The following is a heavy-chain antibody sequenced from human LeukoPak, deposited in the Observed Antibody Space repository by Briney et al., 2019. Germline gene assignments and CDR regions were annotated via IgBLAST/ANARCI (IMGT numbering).Heavy chain of an antibody. CDR3: ARDSSGWSHDAFDI. J-gene: IGHJ3*02. CDR1: GFSFSRFA. Sequence: GGSLRLSCAASGFSFSRFAMSWVRQAPGKGLEWVSAISDSGGRINYADSVKGRFTISRDNSKNTLYLQMNSLRAEDTAVYYCARDSSGWSHDAFDIWGQGTMVTVSS. D-gene: IGHD6-19*01. V-gene: IGHV3-23*01. CDR2: ISDSGGRI.